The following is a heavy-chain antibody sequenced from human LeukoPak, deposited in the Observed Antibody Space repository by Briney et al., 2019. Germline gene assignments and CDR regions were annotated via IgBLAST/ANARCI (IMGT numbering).Heavy chain of an antibody. J-gene: IGHJ5*02. CDR3: ARDEGGWIDP. Sequence: PGRSLRLSCAASGFTFSSYAMHWVRQAPGKGLEWVAVISYDGSNKYYADSVKGRFTISRDNSKNTLYLQMNSLRAEDTAVYYCARDEGGWIDPWGQGTLVTVSS. V-gene: IGHV3-30*01. CDR1: GFTFSSYA. CDR2: ISYDGSNK.